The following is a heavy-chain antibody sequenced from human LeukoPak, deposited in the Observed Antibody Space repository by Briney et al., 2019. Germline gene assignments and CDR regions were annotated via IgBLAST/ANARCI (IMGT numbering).Heavy chain of an antibody. CDR2: IWYDGSNK. V-gene: IGHV3-33*01. CDR1: GFIFSNYD. J-gene: IGHJ4*02. D-gene: IGHD3-10*01. Sequence: GGSLRPSCAASGFIFSNYDMHWVRQAPGKGLEWVAVIWYDGSNKYYADSVKGRFTISRDNSKSTLYLQMNSLRAEDTAVYYCARDLIRYDYWGQGTLVTVSS. CDR3: ARDLIRYDY.